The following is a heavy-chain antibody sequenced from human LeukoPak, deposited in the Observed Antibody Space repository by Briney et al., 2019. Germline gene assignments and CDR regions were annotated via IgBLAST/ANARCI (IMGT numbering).Heavy chain of an antibody. V-gene: IGHV3-73*01. CDR2: IRSKANSYAA. Sequence: GGSLRLSCAASGFTFSGSAMHWVRQASGKGLEWVGRIRSKANSYAAAYAASVKGRFTISRDDSKNTAYLQMNSLKTEDTAVYYCTRLSGPATPHYGDYFDYWGQGTLVTVSS. D-gene: IGHD4-17*01. CDR3: TRLSGPATPHYGDYFDY. J-gene: IGHJ4*02. CDR1: GFTFSGSA.